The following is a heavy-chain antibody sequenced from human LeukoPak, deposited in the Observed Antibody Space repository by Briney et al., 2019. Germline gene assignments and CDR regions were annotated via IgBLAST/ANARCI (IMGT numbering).Heavy chain of an antibody. Sequence: ASVKVSCQASGYTFPSYDINGVRQATGKGLEWMGWMNPNSGNTGYAQKFQGRVTMTRNTSISTAYMELSSLRSEDTAVYYCARGFLLWFGELPDWFDPWGQGTLVTVSS. CDR1: GYTFPSYD. CDR2: MNPNSGNT. V-gene: IGHV1-8*01. J-gene: IGHJ5*02. CDR3: ARGFLLWFGELPDWFDP. D-gene: IGHD3-10*01.